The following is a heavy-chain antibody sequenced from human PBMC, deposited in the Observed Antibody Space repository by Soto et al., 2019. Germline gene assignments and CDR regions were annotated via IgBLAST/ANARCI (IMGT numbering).Heavy chain of an antibody. J-gene: IGHJ4*02. V-gene: IGHV2-26*01. D-gene: IGHD6-19*01. Sequence: SGPTLVNPTETLTLTCTVSGFSLSNARVGVSWIRQPPGKALEWLAHIFSNDEKSYSTSLKSRLTISKGTSKSQVVLTMTNMDPVDTATYYCARTPNYSSGWPEGFDYWGQGTLVTVSS. CDR2: IFSNDEK. CDR3: ARTPNYSSGWPEGFDY. CDR1: GFSLSNARVG.